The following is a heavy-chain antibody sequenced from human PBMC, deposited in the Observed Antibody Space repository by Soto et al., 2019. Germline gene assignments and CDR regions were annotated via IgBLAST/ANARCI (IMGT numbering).Heavy chain of an antibody. V-gene: IGHV5-51*01. CDR2: IYPGDSDT. Sequence: GESLKISCKGSGYSFTSYWIGWVRQMPGKGLEWMGIIYPGDSDTRYSPSFQGQVTISADKSISTAYLQWSSLKASDTAMYYCARQGYSSGWYPTGYYYYGMDVWGQGITVTVSS. J-gene: IGHJ6*02. CDR3: ARQGYSSGWYPTGYYYYGMDV. CDR1: GYSFTSYW. D-gene: IGHD6-19*01.